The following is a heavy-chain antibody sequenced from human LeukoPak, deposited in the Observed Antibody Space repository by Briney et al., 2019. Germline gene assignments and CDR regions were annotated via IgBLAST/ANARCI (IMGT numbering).Heavy chain of an antibody. CDR2: IYTSGST. Sequence: SETLSLTCTVSGGSISSYYWSWLRQPAGKGLEWLGRIYTSGSTNYNPSLKSRVTISVDTSKNQFSLKLSSVTAADTAVYYCARQSSSGYGPGVAFDIWGQGTMVTVSP. CDR1: GGSISSYY. CDR3: ARQSSSGYGPGVAFDI. V-gene: IGHV4-4*07. J-gene: IGHJ3*02. D-gene: IGHD6-13*01.